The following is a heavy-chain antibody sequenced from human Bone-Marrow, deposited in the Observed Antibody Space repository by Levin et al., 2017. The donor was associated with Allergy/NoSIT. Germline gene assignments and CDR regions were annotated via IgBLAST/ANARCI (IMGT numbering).Heavy chain of an antibody. Sequence: KSGGSLRLSCEASGFTFENDWMSWVRQAPGQGLEWIGRIKSKIDGETTQFGAPVKDRFIISRDDSKNTLYLQINSLKKEDTGVYYCSREVGTSLYHWGQGTLVTVSS. CDR1: GFTFENDW. J-gene: IGHJ5*02. D-gene: IGHD2-2*01. CDR2: IKSKIDGETT. V-gene: IGHV3-15*05. CDR3: SREVGTSLYH.